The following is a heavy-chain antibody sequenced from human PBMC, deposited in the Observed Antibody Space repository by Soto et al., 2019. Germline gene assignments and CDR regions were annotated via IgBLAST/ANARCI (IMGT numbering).Heavy chain of an antibody. CDR3: TSGLNPTVTRDY. V-gene: IGHV3-73*01. CDR2: IRSKANSYAT. CDR1: GFTFSGSA. J-gene: IGHJ4*02. Sequence: EVQLVESGGGLVQPGGSLKLSCAASGFTFSGSAMHWVRQASGKGLEWVGRIRSKANSYATAYAASVKGRLTISRDDSKNTAYLQMNSLKTEDTAVYYCTSGLNPTVTRDYWGQGTLVTVSS. D-gene: IGHD4-17*01.